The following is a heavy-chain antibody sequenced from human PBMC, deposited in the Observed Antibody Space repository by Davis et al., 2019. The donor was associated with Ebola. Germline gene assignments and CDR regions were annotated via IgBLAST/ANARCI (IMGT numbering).Heavy chain of an antibody. V-gene: IGHV3-21*01. D-gene: IGHD2-2*01. Sequence: GGSLRLSCAASGFTFSSYTMNWVRQSPGKGLEWLSSISIRGANKYYADSVRGRFTISRDNAKNSLYLQMNSLRAEDTAMYFCARNVGDTRCFDWGQGTLVTVS. CDR2: ISIRGANK. CDR3: ARNVGDTRCFD. CDR1: GFTFSSYT. J-gene: IGHJ4*02.